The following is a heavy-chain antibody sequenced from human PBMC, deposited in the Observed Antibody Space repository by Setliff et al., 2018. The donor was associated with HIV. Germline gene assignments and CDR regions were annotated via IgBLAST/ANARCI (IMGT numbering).Heavy chain of an antibody. CDR2: ISWNSGSI. D-gene: IGHD5-12*01. V-gene: IGHV3-9*01. CDR1: GFTFDDYA. J-gene: IGHJ4*02. Sequence: GGSLRLSCAASGFTFDDYAMHWVRQAPGKGLEWVSGISWNSGSIGYADSVKGRFTISRDNAKNSLYLQMSSLRAEDTAVYYCAKVGSSGYYEMCDYWGQGTLVTVSS. CDR3: AKVGSSGYYEMCDY.